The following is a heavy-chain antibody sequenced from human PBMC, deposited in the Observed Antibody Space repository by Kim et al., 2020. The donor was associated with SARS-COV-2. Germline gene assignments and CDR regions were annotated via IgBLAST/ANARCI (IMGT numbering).Heavy chain of an antibody. Sequence: FQGRVTITADKSTSTAYMELSSLRSEDTAVYYCARDTSIAAYYYYYGMDVWGQGTTVTVSS. D-gene: IGHD6-6*01. V-gene: IGHV1-69*04. J-gene: IGHJ6*02. CDR3: ARDTSIAAYYYYYGMDV.